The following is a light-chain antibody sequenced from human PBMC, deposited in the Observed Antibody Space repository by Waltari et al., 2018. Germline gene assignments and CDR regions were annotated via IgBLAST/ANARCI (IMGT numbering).Light chain of an antibody. Sequence: DIVLTQSPGTLSLSPGERATLSCAASQSITNNYLAWYQQKPGQAPRLLIYGLSIRATGIPDRFSGSRSGTDFTLTIDRLEPEDFAVYYCQQYGSSPLFTFGPGTTVDVK. J-gene: IGKJ3*01. CDR3: QQYGSSPLFT. V-gene: IGKV3-20*01. CDR1: QSITNNY. CDR2: GLS.